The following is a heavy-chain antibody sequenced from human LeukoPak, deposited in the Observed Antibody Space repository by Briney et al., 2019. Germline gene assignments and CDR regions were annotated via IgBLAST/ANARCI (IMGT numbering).Heavy chain of an antibody. J-gene: IGHJ4*02. CDR2: ISGSGGST. CDR1: GFTFSSYA. D-gene: IGHD4-17*01. Sequence: GGSLRLSCAASGFTFSSYAMSWVRQAPGRGLEWVSAISGSGGSTYYADSVKGRFTISRDNSKNTLYLQMNSLRAEDTAVYYCAKTLLDYGDPFDYWGQGTLVTVSS. V-gene: IGHV3-23*01. CDR3: AKTLLDYGDPFDY.